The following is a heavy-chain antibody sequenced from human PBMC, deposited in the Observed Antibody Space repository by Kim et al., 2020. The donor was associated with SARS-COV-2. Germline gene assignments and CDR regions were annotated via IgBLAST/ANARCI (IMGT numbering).Heavy chain of an antibody. CDR2: ISWNSGSI. D-gene: IGHD3-22*01. Sequence: GGSLRLSCAASGFTFDDYAMHWVRQAPGKGLEWVSGISWNSGSIGYADSVKGRFTISRDNAKNSLYLQMNSLRAEDTALYYCAKDMTHTYYYDSSGYFFGGAFDIWGQGTMVTVSS. CDR1: GFTFDDYA. V-gene: IGHV3-9*01. CDR3: AKDMTHTYYYDSSGYFFGGAFDI. J-gene: IGHJ3*02.